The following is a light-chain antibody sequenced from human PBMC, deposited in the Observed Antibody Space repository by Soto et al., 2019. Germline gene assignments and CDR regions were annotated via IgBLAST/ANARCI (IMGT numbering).Light chain of an antibody. CDR2: AAS. CDR1: QSISSW. J-gene: IGKJ1*01. Sequence: DVHVSQSPSTLSASVGYRFTITCRASQSISSWLAWYQQKPGKAPKLLIYAASTLQSGVPSRFSGSGSGTEFTLTISSLQPEDFETYYCQHYNSYSHAFGEGTKVDIK. V-gene: IGKV1-5*03. CDR3: QHYNSYSHA.